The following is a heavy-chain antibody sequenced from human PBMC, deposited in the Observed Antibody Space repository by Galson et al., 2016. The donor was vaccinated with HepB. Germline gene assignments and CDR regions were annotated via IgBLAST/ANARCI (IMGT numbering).Heavy chain of an antibody. J-gene: IGHJ4*02. V-gene: IGHV1-3*01. Sequence: SVKVSCKASGYTFTNYAIHWVRQAPGQRLEWMGWINPGSGNTESSQKFQGRVTITRDTSASTAYMEVSNLRSEDTAVYYCARGPAALDYWGQGTLVTVSS. D-gene: IGHD1-14*01. CDR1: GYTFTNYA. CDR3: ARGPAALDY. CDR2: INPGSGNT.